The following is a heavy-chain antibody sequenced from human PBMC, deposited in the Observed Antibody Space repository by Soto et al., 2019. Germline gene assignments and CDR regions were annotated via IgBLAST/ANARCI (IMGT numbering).Heavy chain of an antibody. CDR1: GFIFSSCK. J-gene: IGHJ4*02. Sequence: GGSLRLSCAASGFIFSSCKMSWVRQAPGKGLEWVADITGSSDSIHYADSVKGRFTISRDNAKNSLYLQMNTLRAEDSALYYCARAVGLGYCNGNSCFTLWGQGTLVTVSS. CDR2: ITGSSDSI. V-gene: IGHV3-48*01. CDR3: ARAVGLGYCNGNSCFTL. D-gene: IGHD2-15*01.